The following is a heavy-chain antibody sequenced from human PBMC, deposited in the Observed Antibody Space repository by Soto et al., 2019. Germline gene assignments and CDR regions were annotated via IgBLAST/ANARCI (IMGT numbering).Heavy chain of an antibody. D-gene: IGHD3-10*01. CDR1: GFTFSSYA. CDR3: ARDPMGRYCGSGSYYFDY. J-gene: IGHJ4*02. Sequence: QVQLVESGGGVVQPGRSLRLSCAASGFTFSSYAMHWVRQAPGKGLEWVAVISYDGSNKYYADSVKGRFTISRDNSKNAXXLQMNSLIAEDTAVYYCARDPMGRYCGSGSYYFDYWGQGTLVTVSS. CDR2: ISYDGSNK. V-gene: IGHV3-30-3*01.